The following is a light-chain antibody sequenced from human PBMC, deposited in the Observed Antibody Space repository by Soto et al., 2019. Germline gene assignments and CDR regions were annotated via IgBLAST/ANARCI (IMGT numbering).Light chain of an antibody. Sequence: AIQMTQSPSSLSASVGARVTITCRASQDIRKDLAWYQQKPGKAPQILIYGASTLQTGVASRFSGSGSATDFTLTISSLQPEDSAAHYCLQDYNYPFTFGQGTKVDIK. CDR1: QDIRKD. CDR2: GAS. CDR3: LQDYNYPFT. J-gene: IGKJ2*01. V-gene: IGKV1-6*01.